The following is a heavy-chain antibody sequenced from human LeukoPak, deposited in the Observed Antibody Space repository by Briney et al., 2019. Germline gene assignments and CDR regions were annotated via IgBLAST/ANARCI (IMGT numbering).Heavy chain of an antibody. D-gene: IGHD3-9*01. Sequence: PGGSLRLSCAASGFTFSSYWMHWVRQAPGKGLVWVSRINSDGSSTSYADSVKGRFTISRDNAKNTLYLQMNSLRAEDTAVYYCAKGVFTVLRYSYPDYWGQGTLVTVSS. J-gene: IGHJ4*02. CDR3: AKGVFTVLRYSYPDY. CDR1: GFTFSSYW. CDR2: INSDGSST. V-gene: IGHV3-74*01.